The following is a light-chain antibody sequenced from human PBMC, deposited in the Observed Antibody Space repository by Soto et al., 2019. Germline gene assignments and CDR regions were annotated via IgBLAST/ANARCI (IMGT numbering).Light chain of an antibody. J-gene: IGKJ1*01. CDR2: GAS. V-gene: IGKV3-15*01. Sequence: EIVMTQSPATLSVSLGERATLSCRASQSVSSNLAWYQPKPGQAPRLLIYGASTRATGIPARFSGSGSGTEFTLAISSLQSEDFAVYYCQQYNNWWTVGQGTKVDIK. CDR3: QQYNNWWT. CDR1: QSVSSN.